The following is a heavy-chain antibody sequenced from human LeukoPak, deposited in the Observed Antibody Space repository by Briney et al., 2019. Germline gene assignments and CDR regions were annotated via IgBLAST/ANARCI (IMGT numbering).Heavy chain of an antibody. J-gene: IGHJ6*03. Sequence: SETLSLTCTVSGGSVSSSSYYWGWIRQPPGKGLEWIGSIYYSGSTYYNPSLKSRVSISVDTSKNQFSLKLSSVTAADTAVYYCARADYYYDSSAYYQKDYYYYMDVWGKGTTLTISS. D-gene: IGHD3-22*01. V-gene: IGHV4-39*07. CDR2: IYYSGST. CDR1: GGSVSSSSYY. CDR3: ARADYYYDSSAYYQKDYYYYMDV.